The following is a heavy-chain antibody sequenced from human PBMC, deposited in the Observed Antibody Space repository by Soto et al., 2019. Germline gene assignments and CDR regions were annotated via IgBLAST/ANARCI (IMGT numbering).Heavy chain of an antibody. J-gene: IGHJ6*02. CDR3: ARVEEDVVVPAAIYYYYGMDV. V-gene: IGHV1-2*02. CDR2: INPNSGGT. CDR1: GYTFTGYY. Sequence: GASVKVSCKASGYTFTGYYMHCVRQAPGQGLEWMGWINPNSGGTNYAQKFQGRVTMTRDTSISTAYMELSRLRSDDTAVYYCARVEEDVVVPAAIYYYYGMDVWGQGTTVTVSS. D-gene: IGHD2-2*02.